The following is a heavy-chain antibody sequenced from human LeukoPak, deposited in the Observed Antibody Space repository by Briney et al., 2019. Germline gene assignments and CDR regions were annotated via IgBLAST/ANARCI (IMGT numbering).Heavy chain of an antibody. Sequence: GGSLRLSCAASGFTFSSYGMHWVRQAPGKGLEWVAFIRYDGSNKYYADSVKGRFTISRDNSKNTLYLQMNSLRAEDTAVYYCAKDGCSSTRPTLECRYYFDHWGQGTLVTVSS. CDR3: AKDGCSSTRPTLECRYYFDH. CDR2: IRYDGSNK. D-gene: IGHD2-2*01. V-gene: IGHV3-30*02. CDR1: GFTFSSYG. J-gene: IGHJ4*02.